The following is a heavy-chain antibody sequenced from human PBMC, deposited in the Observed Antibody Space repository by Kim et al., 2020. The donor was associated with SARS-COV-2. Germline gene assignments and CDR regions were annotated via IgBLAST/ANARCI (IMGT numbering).Heavy chain of an antibody. J-gene: IGHJ2*01. CDR3: ARDQMDILTGYYRHRYWYFDL. CDR2: ISSSSSYI. D-gene: IGHD3-9*01. V-gene: IGHV3-21*01. Sequence: GGSLRLSCAASGFTFSSYSMNWVRQAPGKGLEWVSSISSSSSYIYYADSVKGRFTISRDNAKNSLYLQMNSLRAEDTAVYYCARDQMDILTGYYRHRYWYFDLWGRGTLVTVSS. CDR1: GFTFSSYS.